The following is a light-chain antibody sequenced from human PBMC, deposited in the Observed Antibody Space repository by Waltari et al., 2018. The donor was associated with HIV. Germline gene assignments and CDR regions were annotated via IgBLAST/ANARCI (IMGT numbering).Light chain of an antibody. CDR1: SSTIVITA. V-gene: IGLV1-36*01. CDR2: YDD. CDR3: AAWDDSLNGYV. Sequence: QSVLTQPPSVSEATSQRLTISCSGSSSTIVITAVNLYQQVPGKAPKLLIYYDDLLSSGGSDRFSGSKSGTSASLAIRGLQSEDEADYYCAAWDDSLNGYVFGSGTKVTVL. J-gene: IGLJ1*01.